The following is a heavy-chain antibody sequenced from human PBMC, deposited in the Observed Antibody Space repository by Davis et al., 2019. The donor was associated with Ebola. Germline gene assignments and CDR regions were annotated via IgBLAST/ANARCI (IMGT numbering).Heavy chain of an antibody. CDR3: ARDRWIQLSPPGY. D-gene: IGHD5-18*01. CDR1: GYTFTGYY. V-gene: IGHV3-33*01. J-gene: IGHJ4*02. Sequence: SCKASGYTFTGYYMHWVRQAPGKGLEWVAVIWYDGSNKYYADSVKGRFTISRDNSKNTLYLQMNSLRAEDTAVYYCARDRWIQLSPPGYWGQGTLVTVSS. CDR2: IWYDGSNK.